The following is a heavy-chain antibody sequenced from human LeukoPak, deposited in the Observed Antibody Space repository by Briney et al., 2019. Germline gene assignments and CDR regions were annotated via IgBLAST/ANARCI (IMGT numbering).Heavy chain of an antibody. D-gene: IGHD4-11*01. CDR2: ISAYNGNT. CDR3: ASAYSNYEGYYYMDV. V-gene: IGHV1-18*01. Sequence: ASVKVSCKASGYTFTSYGISWVRQAPGQGLEWMGWISAYNGNTNYAQKLQGRVTMTTDTSTSTAYVELRSLRSDDTAVYYCASAYSNYEGYYYMDVWGKGTTVTVSS. CDR1: GYTFTSYG. J-gene: IGHJ6*03.